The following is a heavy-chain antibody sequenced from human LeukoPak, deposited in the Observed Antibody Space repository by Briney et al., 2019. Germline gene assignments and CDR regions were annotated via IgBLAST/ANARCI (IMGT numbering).Heavy chain of an antibody. V-gene: IGHV3-48*04. Sequence: GGSLRLSCAASGFTFSSYSMNWVRQAPGKGLEWVSYISSSSSTIYYADSVKGRFTISRDNAKNSLYLQMNSLRAEDTAVYYCASLPGGAAAGPGYWGQGTLVTVSS. D-gene: IGHD6-13*01. CDR3: ASLPGGAAAGPGY. CDR1: GFTFSSYS. J-gene: IGHJ4*02. CDR2: ISSSSSTI.